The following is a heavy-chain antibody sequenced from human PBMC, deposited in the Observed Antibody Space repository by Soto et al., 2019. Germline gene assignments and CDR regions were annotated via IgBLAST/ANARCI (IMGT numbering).Heavy chain of an antibody. D-gene: IGHD3-10*01. V-gene: IGHV3-30*04. CDR2: ISYDGRNK. CDR1: GFTFSSYA. CDR3: ASLGNTYYYGSGSFRNWFDP. J-gene: IGHJ5*02. Sequence: QVQLVESGGGVVQPGRSLRLSCAASGFTFSSYAMHWVRQAPGKGLEWVAVISYDGRNKYYADSVKGRFTISRDNSKNTLYLQMNSLRAEDTAVYYCASLGNTYYYGSGSFRNWFDPWGQGTLVTVSS.